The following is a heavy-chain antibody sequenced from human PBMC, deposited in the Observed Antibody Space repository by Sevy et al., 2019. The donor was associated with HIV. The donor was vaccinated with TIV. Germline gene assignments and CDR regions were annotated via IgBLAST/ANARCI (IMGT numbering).Heavy chain of an antibody. CDR3: ARAYCSGGRCYSLAY. Sequence: ASVKVSCKASGYTFTSHKITWVRQAPGQGLEWMGWISAFNGDTNYAQKLQGRVTMTTDTSTTTAYMELRSLRSADTAVYYCARAYCSGGRCYSLAYWGQGTLVTVSS. D-gene: IGHD2-15*01. J-gene: IGHJ4*02. CDR2: ISAFNGDT. CDR1: GYTFTSHK. V-gene: IGHV1-18*01.